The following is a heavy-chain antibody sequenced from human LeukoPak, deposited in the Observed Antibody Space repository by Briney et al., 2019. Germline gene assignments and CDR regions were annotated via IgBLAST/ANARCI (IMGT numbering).Heavy chain of an antibody. V-gene: IGHV3-48*03. CDR3: AELGITMIGGV. Sequence: GGSLRLSCAASGFTFSSYEMNWVRQAPGKGLEWVSYISSSGSTIYYADSVKGRFTIPRDNAKNSLYLQMNSLRAEDTAVYYCAELGITMIGGVWGKGTTVTVSS. D-gene: IGHD3-10*02. CDR1: GFTFSSYE. CDR2: ISSSGSTI. J-gene: IGHJ6*04.